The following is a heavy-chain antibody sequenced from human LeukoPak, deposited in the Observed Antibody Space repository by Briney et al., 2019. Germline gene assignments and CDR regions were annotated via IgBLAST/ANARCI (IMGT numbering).Heavy chain of an antibody. CDR2: ISAYNGNT. CDR1: GYTFTSYG. Sequence: ASVKVSCKASGYTFTSYGISWVRQAPGQGLEWMGWISAYNGNTNYAQKLQGRVTMTTDTSTSTAYMELRSLRSDDTAVYYCARDGESLYYYYYYYMDVWGKGTTVTVSS. J-gene: IGHJ6*03. CDR3: ARDGESLYYYYYYYMDV. V-gene: IGHV1-18*01. D-gene: IGHD7-27*01.